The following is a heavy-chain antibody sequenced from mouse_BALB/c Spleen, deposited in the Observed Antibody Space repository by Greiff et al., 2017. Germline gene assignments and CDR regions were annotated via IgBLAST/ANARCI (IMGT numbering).Heavy chain of an antibody. J-gene: IGHJ4*01. Sequence: DVKLVESGGGLVQPGGSLKLSCAASGFTFSSYGMSWVRQTPDKRLELVATINSNGGSTYYPDSVKGRFTISRDNAKNTLYLQMSSLKSEDTAMYYCARVYGYSLAMDYWGQGTSVTVSS. V-gene: IGHV5-6-3*01. CDR3: ARVYGYSLAMDY. CDR1: GFTFSSYG. D-gene: IGHD2-2*01. CDR2: INSNGGST.